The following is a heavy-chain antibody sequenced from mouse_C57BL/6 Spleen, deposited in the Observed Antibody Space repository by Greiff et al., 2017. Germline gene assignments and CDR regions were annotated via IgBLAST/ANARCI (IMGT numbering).Heavy chain of an antibody. V-gene: IGHV14-4*01. CDR2: IDPDNGDT. CDR1: GFNFKDDY. Sequence: VHVKQSGAELVRPGASVKLSCTASGFNFKDDYMHWVKQRPEQGLEWIGWIDPDNGDTEYASKFQGKATMTVDTSSNTAYLQLSSLTSEDTAVYYCTTRGLTDAMDYWGQGTSVTVSS. J-gene: IGHJ4*01. CDR3: TTRGLTDAMDY. D-gene: IGHD3-3*01.